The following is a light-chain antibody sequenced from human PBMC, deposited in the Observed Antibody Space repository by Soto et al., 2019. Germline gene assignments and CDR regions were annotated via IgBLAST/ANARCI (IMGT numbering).Light chain of an antibody. CDR2: AVN. Sequence: QSALTQPASVSGSPGQSITISCTGTNNDIGRYDFVSWYQQLPGKAPRLMTYAVNSRPSGVSDRFSGSKSGNTASLTISGLQAEDEAGYYWSSYTSDILVVFGGGTKLTVL. V-gene: IGLV2-14*03. CDR3: SSYTSDILVV. CDR1: NNDIGRYDF. J-gene: IGLJ2*01.